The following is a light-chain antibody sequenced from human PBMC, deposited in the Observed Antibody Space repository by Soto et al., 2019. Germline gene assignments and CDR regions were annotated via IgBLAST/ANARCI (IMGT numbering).Light chain of an antibody. V-gene: IGKV1-5*01. CDR1: QSITSW. Sequence: DIQMTQSPSTLSASVGDRVTITCRASQSITSWLAWYQQKPGKAPKLLIYDASDLASGVPSRFTGSGSGTEFTLTISSLQPDDFATYYCQQYNSNPTFGRGTRVEIK. CDR2: DAS. J-gene: IGKJ4*01. CDR3: QQYNSNPT.